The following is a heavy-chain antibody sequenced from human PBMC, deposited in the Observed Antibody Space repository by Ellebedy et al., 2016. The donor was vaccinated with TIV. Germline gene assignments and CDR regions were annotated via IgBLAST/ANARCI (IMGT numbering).Heavy chain of an antibody. CDR2: IDPEDGET. J-gene: IGHJ3*02. CDR1: GYSLSELS. Sequence: AASVKVSCKVSGYSLSELSMHWVRQAPGKGLEWMGGIDPEDGETIYAQKFQGRVNMTEDTSTDTAYMELSSLRSEDTAVYYCATYSSDWNEEQEGFDIWGQGTMVTVSS. V-gene: IGHV1-24*01. CDR3: ATYSSDWNEEQEGFDI. D-gene: IGHD6-19*01.